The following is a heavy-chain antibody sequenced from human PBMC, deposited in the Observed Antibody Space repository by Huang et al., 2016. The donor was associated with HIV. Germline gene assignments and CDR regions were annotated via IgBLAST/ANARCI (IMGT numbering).Heavy chain of an antibody. CDR2: IIPMVGTP. J-gene: IGHJ4*02. Sequence: QVQLVQSGAEVKTPGSSVKVSCKASGGTFSQYAISCVRQAPGQGLEWIGGIIPMVGTPKYARKFQGRVTITADDSTSTTYVEVSSLRSEDTALYYCARGQLGSYGDYDVLYWGQGTLVTVSS. CDR1: GGTFSQYA. CDR3: ARGQLGSYGDYDVLY. D-gene: IGHD4-17*01. V-gene: IGHV1-69*13.